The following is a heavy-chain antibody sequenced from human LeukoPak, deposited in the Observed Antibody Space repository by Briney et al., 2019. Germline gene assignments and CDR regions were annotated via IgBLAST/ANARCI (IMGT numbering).Heavy chain of an antibody. J-gene: IGHJ4*02. CDR2: IRYDGSNK. D-gene: IGHD6-19*01. V-gene: IGHV3-30*02. CDR1: GFTFSSYG. CDR3: AKDLGSGWYQPIDY. Sequence: PGGSLRLSCAASGFTFSSYGMHWVRQAPGKGLEWVAFIRYDGSNKYYADSVKGRFTISRDNSKNTLYLQMNSLRAEDTAVYYCAKDLGSGWYQPIDYWGLGTLVTVSS.